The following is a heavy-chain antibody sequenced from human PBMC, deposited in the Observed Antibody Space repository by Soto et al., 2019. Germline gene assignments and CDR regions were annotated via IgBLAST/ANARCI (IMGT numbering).Heavy chain of an antibody. Sequence: SETLSLTCTVSGGSISSYYWSWIRQPPGKGLEWIGYIYYSGSTNYNPSLKSRVTISVDTSENQFSLKLSSVTAADTAVYYSARSVAAAGNLSYYYYYMDVWGKGTTVTVSS. CDR2: IYYSGST. D-gene: IGHD6-13*01. CDR3: ARSVAAAGNLSYYYYYMDV. V-gene: IGHV4-59*01. CDR1: GGSISSYY. J-gene: IGHJ6*03.